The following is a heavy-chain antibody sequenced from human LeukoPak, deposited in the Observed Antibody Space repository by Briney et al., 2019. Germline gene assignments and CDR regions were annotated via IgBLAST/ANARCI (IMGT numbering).Heavy chain of an antibody. Sequence: GASVKVSCKVSGYTLTELSMHWVRQAPGKGLEWMGGFDPEHAETIYAQKFQGRVTMTEDTSTDTAYMELSTLRSEDTAVYYCARASRYYYYGMDVWGQGTTVTVSS. CDR2: FDPEHAET. CDR3: ARASRYYYYGMDV. J-gene: IGHJ6*02. V-gene: IGHV1-24*01. CDR1: GYTLTELS.